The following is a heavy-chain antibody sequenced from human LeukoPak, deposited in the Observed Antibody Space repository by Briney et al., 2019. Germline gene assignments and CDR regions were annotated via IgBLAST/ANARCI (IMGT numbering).Heavy chain of an antibody. Sequence: ASVKVSCKASGYTFTNYYIHWVRQAPGQGLEWMGIINPSGGGTSYPQKFQGRVTMTRDTSTSTVYMELSSLRSEDTAVYYCARAPHSSAGDNFDYWGQGTLVTVSS. V-gene: IGHV1-46*01. CDR1: GYTFTNYY. D-gene: IGHD2-15*01. CDR2: INPSGGGT. CDR3: ARAPHSSAGDNFDY. J-gene: IGHJ4*02.